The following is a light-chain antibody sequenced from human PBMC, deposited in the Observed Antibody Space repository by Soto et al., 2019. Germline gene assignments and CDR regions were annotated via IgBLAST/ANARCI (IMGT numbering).Light chain of an antibody. CDR2: GAS. CDR3: QQYNNWPL. CDR1: QSVSSN. V-gene: IGKV3-15*01. Sequence: EIVMTQSPATLSVSPGERATLSCRASQSVSSNLAWYQQKPGQAPRLLIYGASTGATGIPARFSGSGSGTEFPLTISSLQSEDFAVYYCQQYNNWPLFGQGTKVEIK. J-gene: IGKJ1*01.